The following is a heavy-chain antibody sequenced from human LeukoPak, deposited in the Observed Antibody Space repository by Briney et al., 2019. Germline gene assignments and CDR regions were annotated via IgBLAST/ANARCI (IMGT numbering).Heavy chain of an antibody. CDR1: GFTFSNYA. CDR2: ISGSGGST. Sequence: GGSLRLSWAASGFTFSNYAMNWVRQASGKGLEWVSAISGSGGSTYYADSVKGRFTVSRDNSKNTLYLQMNSLRAEDTAVYYCAKGFHDYGDPEWRYSLSAGYYYYGMDVWGQGTTVTVSS. J-gene: IGHJ6*02. CDR3: AKGFHDYGDPEWRYSLSAGYYYYGMDV. D-gene: IGHD4-17*01. V-gene: IGHV3-23*01.